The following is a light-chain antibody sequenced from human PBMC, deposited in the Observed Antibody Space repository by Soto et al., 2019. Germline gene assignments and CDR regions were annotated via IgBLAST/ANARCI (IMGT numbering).Light chain of an antibody. J-gene: IGKJ2*01. CDR2: GAS. CDR3: QQYDSYSYA. Sequence: EIVMSQSPATLSVSPGERATLSCRASQSVRNNLAWYQQRPGQAPRLLMYGASTRPSGIPARFPGGGSGTDFTLTITSLQSEDFAVYYCQQYDSYSYAFGLGTKVEI. CDR1: QSVRNN. V-gene: IGKV3-15*01.